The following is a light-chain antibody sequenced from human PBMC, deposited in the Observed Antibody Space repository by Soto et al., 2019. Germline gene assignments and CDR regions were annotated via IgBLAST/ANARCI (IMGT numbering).Light chain of an antibody. CDR3: QQYGSSPET. CDR2: GAS. Sequence: EIVLTQSPGSLSLSPGERATLSGRASQSVSSSYLAWYQQKPGQAPRLLIYGASSRATGIPDRFSGSGSGTDFTLTISRLEPEDFAVYYCQQYGSSPETFGHGTKVEIK. J-gene: IGKJ1*01. CDR1: QSVSSSY. V-gene: IGKV3-20*01.